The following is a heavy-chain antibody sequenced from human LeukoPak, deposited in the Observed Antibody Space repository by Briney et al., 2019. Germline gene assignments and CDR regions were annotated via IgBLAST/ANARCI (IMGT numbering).Heavy chain of an antibody. J-gene: IGHJ4*02. Sequence: GGSLRLSCAASGFTFSSYWMNWVRQAPGKGLVWVSRIASDGSSTTYADSVKGRFSISRDNAKNTLYLQMNSLRVEDTAVYYCAKDVLAGLGYGSGSLSDYWGQGTLVTVSS. CDR3: AKDVLAGLGYGSGSLSDY. D-gene: IGHD3-10*01. CDR1: GFTFSSYW. V-gene: IGHV3-74*01. CDR2: IASDGSST.